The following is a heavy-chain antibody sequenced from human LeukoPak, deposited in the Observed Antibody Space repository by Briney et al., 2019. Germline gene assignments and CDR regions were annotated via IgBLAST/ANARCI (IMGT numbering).Heavy chain of an antibody. CDR1: GFTFSSYA. CDR2: IRGSGGST. Sequence: GGSLRLSCAASGFTFSSYAMNWVRQAPGKGLEWVSAIRGSGGSTYYADSVKGRFTISRDNSKNTLYLQMNSLRAEDTAVYYCAKCIRVFSGGRFRVAFDIWGQGTMVTVSS. V-gene: IGHV3-23*01. CDR3: AKCIRVFSGGRFRVAFDI. D-gene: IGHD2-15*01. J-gene: IGHJ3*02.